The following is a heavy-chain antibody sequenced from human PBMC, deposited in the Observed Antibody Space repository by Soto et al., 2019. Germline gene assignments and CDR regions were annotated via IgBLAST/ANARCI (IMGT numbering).Heavy chain of an antibody. CDR2: INSDGRVS. J-gene: IGHJ6*03. CDR1: GFTFINYW. CDR3: ARGDCVGGTCYSLAGSFYYYMDV. D-gene: IGHD2-15*01. Sequence: EVQLVESGGGLVQPGGSLRLSWAALGFTFINYWLSWVGQAQVKGWEGVSRINSDGRVSSYADSVKGRLTISRDNVKNTLYLQMDSLRAEDTALYYCARGDCVGGTCYSLAGSFYYYMDVWGKGTTVTVFS. V-gene: IGHV3-74*02.